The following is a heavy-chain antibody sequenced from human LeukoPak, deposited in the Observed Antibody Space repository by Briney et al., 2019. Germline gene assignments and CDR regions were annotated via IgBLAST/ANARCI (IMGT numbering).Heavy chain of an antibody. D-gene: IGHD1-26*01. CDR2: ISWHGETT. V-gene: IGHV3-43D*03. CDR3: AKELGPRGVGATPQY. J-gene: IGHJ4*02. Sequence: GGSLRLSCAASGFPFDDYGMLWVRQAPGKGLEWVSFISWHGETTYYSDSVKGRFTISRDSSKNSLSLQMNSLRTEDTGFYYCAKELGPRGVGATPQYWGQGTVVIVSS. CDR1: GFPFDDYG.